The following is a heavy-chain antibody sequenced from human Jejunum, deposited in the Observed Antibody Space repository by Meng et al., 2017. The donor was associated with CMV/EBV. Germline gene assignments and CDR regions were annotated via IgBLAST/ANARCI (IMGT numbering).Heavy chain of an antibody. Sequence: SGFPFPTYAMSWVRQSPGTGLEWVSTISGGGGSTKNSDSVKGRFTISRDNSNNMAYLQMDSLRAEDTAIYYCAKARSTNWYDAFDIWGQGTMVTVSS. CDR1: GFPFPTYA. CDR3: AKARSTNWYDAFDI. V-gene: IGHV3-23*01. D-gene: IGHD1-1*01. CDR2: ISGGGGST. J-gene: IGHJ3*02.